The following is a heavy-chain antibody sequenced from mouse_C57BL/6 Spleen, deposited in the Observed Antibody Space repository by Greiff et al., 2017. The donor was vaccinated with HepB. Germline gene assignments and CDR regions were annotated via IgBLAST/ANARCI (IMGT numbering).Heavy chain of an antibody. CDR2: INPSTGGT. Sequence: EVQGVESGPELVKPGASVKISCKASGYSFTGYYMNWVKQSPEKSLEWIGEINPSTGGTTYNQKFKAKATLTVDKSSSTAYMQLKSLTSEDSAVYYCARSSGYYYAMDYWGQGTSVTVSS. J-gene: IGHJ4*01. D-gene: IGHD3-2*02. CDR3: ARSSGYYYAMDY. CDR1: GYSFTGYY. V-gene: IGHV1-42*01.